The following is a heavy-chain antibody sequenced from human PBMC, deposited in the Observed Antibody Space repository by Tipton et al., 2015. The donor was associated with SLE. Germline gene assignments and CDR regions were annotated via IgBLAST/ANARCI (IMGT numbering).Heavy chain of an antibody. CDR2: VYHGGTT. D-gene: IGHD5-24*01. Sequence: TLSLTCTVSGYSISSGYYWGWVRQPPGKGLEWIGSVYHGGTTYYNPSLNSRVTMSVDTSTNHFSLNLSAVTAADTAVYYCARLNRGDGYNFDFWGQGTLVTVSS. V-gene: IGHV4-38-2*02. CDR3: ARLNRGDGYNFDF. J-gene: IGHJ4*02. CDR1: GYSISSGYY.